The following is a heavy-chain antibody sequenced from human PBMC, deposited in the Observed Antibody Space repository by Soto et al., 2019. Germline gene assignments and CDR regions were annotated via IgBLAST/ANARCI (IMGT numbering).Heavy chain of an antibody. Sequence: GGSLRLSCAASGFTFSSYAMSWVRQAPGKGLEWVSAISGSGGSTYYADSVKGRFTISRDNSKNTLYLQMNSLRAEDTAVYYCAKRIAAAGTPSDYYYYGMDVWGQGTLVTVSS. CDR3: AKRIAAAGTPSDYYYYGMDV. V-gene: IGHV3-23*01. J-gene: IGHJ6*02. CDR2: ISGSGGST. D-gene: IGHD6-13*01. CDR1: GFTFSSYA.